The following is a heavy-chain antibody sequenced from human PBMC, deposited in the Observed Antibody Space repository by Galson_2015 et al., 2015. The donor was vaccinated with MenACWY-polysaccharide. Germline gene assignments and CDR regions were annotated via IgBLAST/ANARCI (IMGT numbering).Heavy chain of an antibody. Sequence: SLRLSCAASGFSFSAYGMSWVRQAPGRGLEWVSGSGTGGGLNYADSVKGRFTLSRGNSKKTLDLRMNNLIAEDTAVYYCAKVGPRSSWTLGLDYWGRGPLVIVSS. CDR2: SGTGGGL. V-gene: IGHV3-23*01. J-gene: IGHJ4*02. CDR3: AKVGPRSSWTLGLDY. CDR1: GFSFSAYG. D-gene: IGHD6-13*01.